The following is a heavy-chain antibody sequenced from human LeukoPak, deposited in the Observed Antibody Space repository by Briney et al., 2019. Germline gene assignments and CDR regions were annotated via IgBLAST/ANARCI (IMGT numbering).Heavy chain of an antibody. CDR2: IIPILGIA. CDR3: ARDYYDRSGALAFDI. CDR1: GGTFSSYA. J-gene: IGHJ3*02. Sequence: SVKVSCKASGGTFSSYAISWVRQAPGQGLEWMGRIIPILGIANYAQKFQGRVTITADKSTSTAYMELSSLRSEDTAVYYCARDYYDRSGALAFDIWGQGTMVTVSS. D-gene: IGHD3-22*01. V-gene: IGHV1-69*04.